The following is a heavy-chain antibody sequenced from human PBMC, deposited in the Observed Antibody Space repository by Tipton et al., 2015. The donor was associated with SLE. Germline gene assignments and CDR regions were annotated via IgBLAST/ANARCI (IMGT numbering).Heavy chain of an antibody. V-gene: IGHV4-34*01. CDR1: GGSFSGYY. CDR2: INHSGST. D-gene: IGHD6-13*01. Sequence: TCAVYGGSFSGYYWSWIRQPPGKGLEWIGEINHSGSTNYNPSLKSRVTISVDTSKNQFSLKLSSVTAADTAVYYCAREGIAAAGGFDLWGRGTLVTVSS. J-gene: IGHJ2*01. CDR3: AREGIAAAGGFDL.